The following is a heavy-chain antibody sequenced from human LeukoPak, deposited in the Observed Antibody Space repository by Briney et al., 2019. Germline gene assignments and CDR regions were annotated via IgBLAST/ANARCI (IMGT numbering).Heavy chain of an antibody. J-gene: IGHJ4*02. Sequence: GGFLRLSCAASGFTFSSYSMNWVRQAPGKGLEWVSYISSSSSTIYYADSVKGRFTISRDNAKNSLYLQMNSLRAEDTAVYYCARDRPNYYDSSGYGYWGQGTLVTVSS. CDR1: GFTFSSYS. V-gene: IGHV3-48*01. CDR3: ARDRPNYYDSSGYGY. D-gene: IGHD3-22*01. CDR2: ISSSSSTI.